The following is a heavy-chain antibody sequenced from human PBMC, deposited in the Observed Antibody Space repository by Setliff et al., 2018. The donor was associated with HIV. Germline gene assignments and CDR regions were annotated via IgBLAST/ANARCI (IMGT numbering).Heavy chain of an antibody. CDR1: GGSFSGYY. D-gene: IGHD3-10*01. J-gene: IGHJ6*01. CDR3: ARAASYYGSGSHYWYGMDV. V-gene: IGHV4-34*01. Sequence: SETLSLTCAVYGGSFSGYYWSWIRQPPGKGLEWIGEINHSGSTNYNPSLKSRVTILVDTSKNQFSLKLSSVTAADTAVYYCARAASYYGSGSHYWYGMDVWGQGTTVTVSS. CDR2: INHSGST.